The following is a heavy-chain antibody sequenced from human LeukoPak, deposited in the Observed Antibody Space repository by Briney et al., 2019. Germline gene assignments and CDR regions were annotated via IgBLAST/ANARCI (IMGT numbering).Heavy chain of an antibody. J-gene: IGHJ4*02. Sequence: PETLSLTCTVSGGSISSYYWSWIRQPAGKGLEWIGHIYNSGSTNYNPSLKGRVTMSVATSKNQFSLHLSSVTAADTAVYYCARSAFLVTAPGLNYFDYWGQGTNVDVSS. V-gene: IGHV4-4*07. D-gene: IGHD6-13*01. CDR3: ARSAFLVTAPGLNYFDY. CDR2: IYNSGST. CDR1: GGSISSYY.